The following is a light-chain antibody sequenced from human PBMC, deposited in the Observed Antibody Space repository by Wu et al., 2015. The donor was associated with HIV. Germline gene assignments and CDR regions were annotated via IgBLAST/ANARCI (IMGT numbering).Light chain of an antibody. CDR1: QSLGTN. J-gene: IGKJ1*01. V-gene: IGKV3-11*01. CDR3: QQYGSSLWT. Sequence: EIVLTQSPATLPLSPGERATLSCRASQSLGTNLAWYQQKPGQAPRLLIYGASNRATGIPARFSGSGSGTDFILTISSLEPEDFVVYYCQQYGSSLWTFGQGTKVEIK. CDR2: GAS.